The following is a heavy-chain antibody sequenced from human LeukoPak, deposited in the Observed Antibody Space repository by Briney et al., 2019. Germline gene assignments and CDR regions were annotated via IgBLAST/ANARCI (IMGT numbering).Heavy chain of an antibody. J-gene: IGHJ1*01. CDR2: IYYSGST. CDR1: GGPTSRYY. D-gene: IGHD6-13*01. CDR3: ARLPGIAAV. Sequence: SETLSLTCSVSGGPTSRYYWSWIRQPTGKSLEWIGYIYYSGSTNYNPSLKSRATLSIDTSKNQFSLNLSSVTAADTAVYYCARLPGIAAVWGQGTRVIVSS. V-gene: IGHV4-59*08.